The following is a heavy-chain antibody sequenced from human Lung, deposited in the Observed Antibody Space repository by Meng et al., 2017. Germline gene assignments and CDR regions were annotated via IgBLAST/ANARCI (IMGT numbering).Heavy chain of an antibody. V-gene: IGHV3-74*03. Sequence: VRLVGSGGGLVQLGGSLRLSCADSGFTFRSYNMHWVRQTPGEGLVWVSRINTDASITTYADSVKGRFTISRDDAKNTVYLQMNSLRAEDTAVYYCARDADWVIFDHWGQGALVTVSS. D-gene: IGHD3-9*01. CDR2: INTDASIT. CDR3: ARDADWVIFDH. CDR1: GFTFRSYN. J-gene: IGHJ4*02.